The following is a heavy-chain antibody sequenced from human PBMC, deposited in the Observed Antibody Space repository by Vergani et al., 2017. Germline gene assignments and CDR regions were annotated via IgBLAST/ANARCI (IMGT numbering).Heavy chain of an antibody. D-gene: IGHD3-10*01. Sequence: QVQLVQSGAEVKKPGASVKVSCKASGYTFTSYGISWVRQAPGQGLEWMGWISAYNGNTNYAQKLQGRVTITADESTSTAYMELSSLRSEDTAVYYCARPYYGSGSLGYGYWGQGTLVTVSS. CDR3: ARPYYGSGSLGYGY. CDR2: ISAYNGNT. V-gene: IGHV1-18*01. CDR1: GYTFTSYG. J-gene: IGHJ4*02.